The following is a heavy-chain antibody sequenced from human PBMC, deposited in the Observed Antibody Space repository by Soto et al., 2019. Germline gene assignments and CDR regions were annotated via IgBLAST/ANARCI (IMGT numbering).Heavy chain of an antibody. CDR3: ARLPAAMGYYYYGMDV. V-gene: IGHV3-48*02. J-gene: IGHJ6*02. D-gene: IGHD2-2*01. CDR2: ISSSSGTI. CDR1: GFTFSSYS. Sequence: EVQLVESGGALVQPGGSLRLSCAASGFTFSSYSMNWVRQAPGKGLAWVSYISSSSGTIYYADSVKGRFTSSRDNAKSSLYLQMNSLRDEDTAVYYCARLPAAMGYYYYGMDVWGQGTTVTVSS.